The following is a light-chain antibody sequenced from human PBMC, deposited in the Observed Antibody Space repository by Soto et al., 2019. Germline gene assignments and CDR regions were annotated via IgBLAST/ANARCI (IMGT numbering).Light chain of an antibody. V-gene: IGKV3-20*01. Sequence: EIELTQSPGTLSLSPGERANLSCRASQTVTSDYLAWYQQRPGQAPRLLIHGASNRATGIPDRFIGSGSGTDFTLTITRLEPEDFAVYHCQQYGRSPATFGQGTKLEMK. CDR2: GAS. CDR3: QQYGRSPAT. CDR1: QTVTSDY. J-gene: IGKJ2*01.